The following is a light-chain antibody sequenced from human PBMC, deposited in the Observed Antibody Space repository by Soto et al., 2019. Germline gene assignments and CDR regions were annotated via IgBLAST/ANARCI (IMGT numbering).Light chain of an antibody. CDR2: ANS. CDR3: ETWDSSLSVVL. CDR1: SSNIGSNY. J-gene: IGLJ2*01. Sequence: QSVLTQPPSVSAAPGQKVTISCSGSSSNIGSNYVSWYQQFPGTGPKLLMYANSERGSGIPDRFSGSKSGTSATLDITGTQTGDEADYYCETWDSSLSVVLFGGGTKVTVL. V-gene: IGLV1-51*02.